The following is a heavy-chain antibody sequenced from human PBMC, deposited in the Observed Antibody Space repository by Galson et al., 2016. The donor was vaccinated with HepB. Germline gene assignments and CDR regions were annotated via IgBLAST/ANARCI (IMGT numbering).Heavy chain of an antibody. CDR3: VRFTGGDY. J-gene: IGHJ4*02. D-gene: IGHD3-10*01. CDR1: GFFVSDDH. V-gene: IGHV3-53*01. Sequence: SLRLSCAASGFFVSDDHMNWIRQAPGKGLEWISVLHSGGSTEYADSVKGRFTISRDNAKNTLHLQMNSLRDEDTAVYYCVRFTGGDYWGQGTLVTVSS. CDR2: LHSGGST.